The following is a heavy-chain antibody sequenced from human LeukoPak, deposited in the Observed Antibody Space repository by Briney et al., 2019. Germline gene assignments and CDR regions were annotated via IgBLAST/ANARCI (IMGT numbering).Heavy chain of an antibody. V-gene: IGHV4-31*03. CDR2: IYYSGST. D-gene: IGHD2-2*01. CDR3: ARGLRYCSSTSCYQYWFDP. CDR1: GGSISSGGYY. J-gene: IGHJ5*02. Sequence: SETLSLTCTVSGGSISSGGYYWSWIRQHPGKGLEWIGYIYYSGSTYYNPSLKSRVTISVDTSKNQFSPKLSSVTAADTAVYYCARGLRYCSSTSCYQYWFDPWGQGTLVTASS.